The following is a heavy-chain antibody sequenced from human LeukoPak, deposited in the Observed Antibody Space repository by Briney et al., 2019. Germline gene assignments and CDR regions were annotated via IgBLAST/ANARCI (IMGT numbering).Heavy chain of an antibody. J-gene: IGHJ4*02. CDR2: INPNNGGT. V-gene: IGHV1-2*02. CDR1: GGTFSSYA. Sequence: GSVKVSCKASGGTFSSYAISWVRQAPGQGLEWMGWINPNNGGTKYAQRFRGRVTMTSDTSISTAYMELSRLRSDDTAIYYCARDRGSSWFADYWGQGSLVTVSS. CDR3: ARDRGSSWFADY. D-gene: IGHD6-13*01.